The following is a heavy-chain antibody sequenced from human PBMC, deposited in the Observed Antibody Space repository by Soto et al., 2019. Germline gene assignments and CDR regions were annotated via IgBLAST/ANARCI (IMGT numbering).Heavy chain of an antibody. Sequence: QVQLQQWGAGPLKPSETLSLICALYGGSFSGYYWSWIRQPPGKGLEWIGEIDHTGNTNYNPSLKSRVTISVDTSKNQLSLKLSSVTAADTAVYYCARGLSYYKPLDYWGQGTLVTVSS. J-gene: IGHJ4*02. CDR2: IDHTGNT. V-gene: IGHV4-34*01. CDR1: GGSFSGYY. CDR3: ARGLSYYKPLDY. D-gene: IGHD3-10*01.